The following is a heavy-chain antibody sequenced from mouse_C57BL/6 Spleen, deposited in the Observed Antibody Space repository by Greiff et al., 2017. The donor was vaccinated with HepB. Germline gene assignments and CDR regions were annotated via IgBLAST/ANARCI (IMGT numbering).Heavy chain of an antibody. Sequence: QVQLQQSGPELVKPGASVKISCKASGYAFSSSWMNWVKQRPGKGLEWIGRIYPGDGDTNYNGKFKGKATLTADKSSSTAYMQLSSRTSEDSAVYFCARKWGYDGGPFDYWGQGTTLTVSS. CDR2: IYPGDGDT. CDR1: GYAFSSSW. CDR3: ARKWGYDGGPFDY. J-gene: IGHJ2*01. D-gene: IGHD2-2*01. V-gene: IGHV1-82*01.